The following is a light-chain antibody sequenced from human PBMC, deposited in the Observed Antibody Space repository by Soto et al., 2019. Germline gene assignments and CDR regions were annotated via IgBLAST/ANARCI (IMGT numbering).Light chain of an antibody. V-gene: IGLV2-11*01. CDR3: CSYAASNTFV. J-gene: IGLJ1*01. Sequence: SGMTQPRAVAGSPGQSVTSSCTGTSSDVGGYNYVSWYQQYSGKAPKVMIYDVSKRPSGVPDRFSGSKSGNTASLTISGLQAEDEADYYCCSYAASNTFVFGTGTKVTVL. CDR2: DVS. CDR1: SSDVGGYNY.